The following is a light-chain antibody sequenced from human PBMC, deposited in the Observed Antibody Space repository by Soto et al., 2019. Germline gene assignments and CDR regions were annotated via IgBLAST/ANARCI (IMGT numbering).Light chain of an antibody. V-gene: IGKV1-27*01. CDR1: QDISNY. CDR2: AAS. J-gene: IGKJ1*01. CDR3: QKYNSAPPWT. Sequence: DIQMTQSPSSLSASVGDRVTITCRATQDISNYLAWYQQKPGKVPNLLIYAASTLQSGVPSRFSGSGSGTDFTTTISRLQPEDVATYYCQKYNSAPPWTFGQGTKVEI.